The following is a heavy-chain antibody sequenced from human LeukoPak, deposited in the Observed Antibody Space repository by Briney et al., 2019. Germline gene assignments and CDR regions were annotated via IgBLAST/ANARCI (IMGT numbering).Heavy chain of an antibody. D-gene: IGHD4-17*01. CDR2: INPSGGST. V-gene: IGHV1-46*01. J-gene: IGHJ4*02. CDR1: GGTFSSYA. CDR3: ARDPDYGGARRLDY. Sequence: EASVKVSCKASGGTFSSYAISWVRQAPGQGLEWMGIINPSGGSTSYARKFQGRVTMTRDMSTSTVYMELSSLRSEDTAVYYCARDPDYGGARRLDYWGQGTLVTVSS.